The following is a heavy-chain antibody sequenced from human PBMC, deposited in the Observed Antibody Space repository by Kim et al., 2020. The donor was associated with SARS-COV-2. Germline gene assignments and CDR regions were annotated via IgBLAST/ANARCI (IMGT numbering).Heavy chain of an antibody. D-gene: IGHD3-16*01. J-gene: IGHJ6*02. Sequence: GGSLRLSCAASGFTFSSYWMSWVRQAPGKGLEWVANIKQDGSEKYYVDSVKGRFTISRDNAKNSLYLQMNSLRAEDTAVYYCARDLMITFGGVIAYYYYGMDVWGQGTTVTVSS. V-gene: IGHV3-7*03. CDR1: GFTFSSYW. CDR2: IKQDGSEK. CDR3: ARDLMITFGGVIAYYYYGMDV.